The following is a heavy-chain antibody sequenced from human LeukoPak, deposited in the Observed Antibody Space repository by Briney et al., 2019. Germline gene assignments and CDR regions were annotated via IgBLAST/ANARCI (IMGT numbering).Heavy chain of an antibody. CDR3: AVNSTKHTFDI. Sequence: SETLTLTCTVSVGPNNPYYWRWIPDSPGKALEWIGSIYYSGSTNYNPSLKSRVSISVDTSKNQFSLELSSVTAADTAVYYCAVNSTKHTFDIWGQGTMVTVSS. V-gene: IGHV4-59*08. CDR1: VGPNNPYY. J-gene: IGHJ3*02. CDR2: IYYSGST. D-gene: IGHD5/OR15-5a*01.